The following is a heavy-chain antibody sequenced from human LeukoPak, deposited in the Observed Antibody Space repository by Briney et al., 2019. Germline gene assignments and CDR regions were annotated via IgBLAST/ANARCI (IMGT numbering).Heavy chain of an antibody. V-gene: IGHV3-23*01. CDR3: AKMVRSYGDYDPIDY. CDR1: GFTFSSYA. D-gene: IGHD4-17*01. Sequence: GGSLRLSCAASGFTFSSYAMSWVRQAPGKGLEWVSAISGSGGSTYYADPVKGRFTISGDNSKNTLYLQMNSLRAEDTAVYYCAKMVRSYGDYDPIDYWGQGTLVTVSS. CDR2: ISGSGGST. J-gene: IGHJ4*02.